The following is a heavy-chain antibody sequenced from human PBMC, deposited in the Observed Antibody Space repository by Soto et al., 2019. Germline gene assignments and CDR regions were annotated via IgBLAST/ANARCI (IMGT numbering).Heavy chain of an antibody. CDR3: ARGAHYDFWSGYHPPPSYYYYGMDV. Sequence: EVQLVESGGGLVQPGGSLRLSCAASGFTFSSYSKNWVRQAPGKGLEWVSYISSSSSSIYYADSVKGRFTISRENAKNSLYLKMNSRRDEDTAVYYCARGAHYDFWSGYHPPPSYYYYGMDVWGQGTTVTVSS. CDR2: ISSSSSSI. D-gene: IGHD3-3*01. CDR1: GFTFSSYS. J-gene: IGHJ6*02. V-gene: IGHV3-48*02.